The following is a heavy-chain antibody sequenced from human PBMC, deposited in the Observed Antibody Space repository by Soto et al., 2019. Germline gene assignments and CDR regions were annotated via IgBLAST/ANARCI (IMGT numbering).Heavy chain of an antibody. D-gene: IGHD4-17*01. CDR1: GFSLRNSGVG. CDR3: AHLTTGGFYFDY. V-gene: IGHV2-5*02. CDR2: IYWDDDK. Sequence: QITLKESGPTLVKPTQTLTLTCTFSGFSLRNSGVGVGWIRQPPGKALEWLALIYWDDDKRYSPSLKSRLTITKVTLKTQVVLTMTNMDLVYTATYYCAHLTTGGFYFDYWGQGTLVTVSS. J-gene: IGHJ4*02.